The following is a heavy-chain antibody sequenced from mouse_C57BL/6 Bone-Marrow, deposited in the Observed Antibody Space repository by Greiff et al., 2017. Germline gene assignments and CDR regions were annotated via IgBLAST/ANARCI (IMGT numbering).Heavy chain of an antibody. CDR2: IYPGDGDT. D-gene: IGHD3-2*02. CDR1: GYAFSSYW. CDR3: ARETAQATGFAY. J-gene: IGHJ3*01. Sequence: VKLVESGAELVKPGASVKISCKASGYAFSSYWMNWVKQRPGKGLEWIGQIYPGDGDTNYNGKFKGKATLTADKSSSTAYMQLSSLTAEDSAVYFCARETAQATGFAYWGQGTLVTVSA. V-gene: IGHV1-80*01.